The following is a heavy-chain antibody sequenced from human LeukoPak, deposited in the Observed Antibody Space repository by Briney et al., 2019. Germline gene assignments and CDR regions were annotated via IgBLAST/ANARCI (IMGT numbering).Heavy chain of an antibody. V-gene: IGHV3-33*01. Sequence: GRSLRLSCAAPGFTFSSYGMHWVRQAPGKGLEWVAVIWYDGSYKYYADSVKGRFTISRDNSKNTLYLQMNSLRAEDTAVYYCARPMAADGIGYYYYYYGMDVWGQGTTVTVSS. CDR2: IWYDGSYK. CDR1: GFTFSSYG. D-gene: IGHD6-13*01. J-gene: IGHJ6*02. CDR3: ARPMAADGIGYYYYYYGMDV.